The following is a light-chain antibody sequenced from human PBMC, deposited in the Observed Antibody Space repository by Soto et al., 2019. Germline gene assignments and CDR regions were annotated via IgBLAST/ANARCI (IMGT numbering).Light chain of an antibody. CDR1: QTVRNNY. J-gene: IGKJ4*01. Sequence: EFVLPQSPGTLSLSPGERATLSCRASQTVRNNYLAWYQQKPGQAPKLLIHDASSRATGIPDRFSGGGSGTDFILTISRLEPEDFAVYYCQQFSSYPLTFGGGTKVDIK. V-gene: IGKV3-20*01. CDR2: DAS. CDR3: QQFSSYPLT.